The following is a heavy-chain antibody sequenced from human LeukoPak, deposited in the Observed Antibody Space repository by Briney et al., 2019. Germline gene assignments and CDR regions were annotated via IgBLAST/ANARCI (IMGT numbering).Heavy chain of an antibody. J-gene: IGHJ5*02. V-gene: IGHV4-59*01. CDR2: IYYSGST. Sequence: PSETLSLTCTVSGGSISSYYWSWIRQPPGKGLEWIGYIYYSGSTNYNPSLKSRVTISVDTSKNQFSLKLSSVTAADTAVYYCARDSSSWHNWFDPWGQGTLVTVSS. D-gene: IGHD6-13*01. CDR1: GGSISSYY. CDR3: ARDSSSWHNWFDP.